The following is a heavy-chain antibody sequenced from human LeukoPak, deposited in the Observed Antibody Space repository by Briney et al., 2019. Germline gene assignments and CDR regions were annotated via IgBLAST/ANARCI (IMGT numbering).Heavy chain of an antibody. V-gene: IGHV4-34*01. D-gene: IGHD3-10*01. Sequence: PSETLSLTCAVYGGSFSGYYWSWIRQPPGKGLEWIGEINHSGSTNYNPSLKSRVTISVDTSKNQFSLKVSSVTAADTAVYYCARPVRFGELSPYGYWGQGTLVTVSS. J-gene: IGHJ4*02. CDR1: GGSFSGYY. CDR3: ARPVRFGELSPYGY. CDR2: INHSGST.